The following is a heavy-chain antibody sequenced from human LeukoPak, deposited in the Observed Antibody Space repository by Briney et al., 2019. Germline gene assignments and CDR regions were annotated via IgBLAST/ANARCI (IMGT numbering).Heavy chain of an antibody. V-gene: IGHV4-59*08. CDR2: IYKSENT. CDR1: GGSISTYY. D-gene: IGHD1-26*01. J-gene: IGHJ4*02. CDR3: ARHARTYYPPPYVDY. Sequence: SETLSLTCTASGGSISTYYWSWIRQPPGKGLEWIGYIYKSENTNYDPSLRSRFTISVDTSKNQFSLKLSSLTAEDTAVYYCARHARTYYPPPYVDYWGQGTLVTVSS.